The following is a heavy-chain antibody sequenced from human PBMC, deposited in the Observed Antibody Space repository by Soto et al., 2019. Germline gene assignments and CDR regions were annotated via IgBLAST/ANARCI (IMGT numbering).Heavy chain of an antibody. D-gene: IGHD6-19*01. CDR3: ARVVSSGWLSGDDAFDI. V-gene: IGHV1-3*01. CDR2: INAGNGNT. Sequence: GASVNGSCKASGYIFSNDAMHWVRQAPGQSLEWMGWINAGNGNTKYSQNFQGRVTITRDTSASTACMELSSLRSEDTAVYYCARVVSSGWLSGDDAFDIWGQGTMVTVSS. J-gene: IGHJ3*02. CDR1: GYIFSNDA.